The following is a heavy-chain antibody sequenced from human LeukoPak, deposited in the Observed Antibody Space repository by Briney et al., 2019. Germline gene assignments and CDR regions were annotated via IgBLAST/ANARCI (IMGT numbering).Heavy chain of an antibody. J-gene: IGHJ4*02. CDR3: AKGKETTVTTYFDY. V-gene: IGHV3-33*06. CDR2: IWYDGSNK. D-gene: IGHD4-11*01. Sequence: GGSLRLSCAASGFTFSSYGMHWVRQAPGKGLEWVAVIWYDGSNKYYADSVKGRFTISRDNSKNTLYLQMNSLRAGDTAVYYCAKGKETTVTTYFDYWGQGTLVTVSS. CDR1: GFTFSSYG.